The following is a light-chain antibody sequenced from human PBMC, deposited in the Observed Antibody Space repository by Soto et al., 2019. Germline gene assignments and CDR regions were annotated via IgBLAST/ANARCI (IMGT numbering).Light chain of an antibody. J-gene: IGKJ4*01. CDR3: QQRSNWPPLT. CDR2: DAS. Sequence: EIVLTQSPATLSLSPGERATLSCRASQSVSSYLAWYQQKPGQAPGLLIYDASNRATGISARFSGSGSGTDFTLTISSLEPEDFAVYYCQQRSNWPPLTFGGGTKVEIK. V-gene: IGKV3-11*01. CDR1: QSVSSY.